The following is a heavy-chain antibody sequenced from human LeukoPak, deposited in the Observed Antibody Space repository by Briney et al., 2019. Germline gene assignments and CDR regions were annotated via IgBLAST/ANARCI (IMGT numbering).Heavy chain of an antibody. J-gene: IGHJ4*02. V-gene: IGHV3-15*01. CDR3: TPQSSSSGYRDY. D-gene: IGHD6-13*01. Sequence: NPGGSLRLSCAASGFTFSNAWMSWVRQAPGKGLEWVGRIKSKTDGGTTDYAAPVKGRFTISRDDSKNTLYLQMNSLKTEDTAVYYCTPQSSSSGYRDYWGQGTLVTVSS. CDR2: IKSKTDGGTT. CDR1: GFTFSNAW.